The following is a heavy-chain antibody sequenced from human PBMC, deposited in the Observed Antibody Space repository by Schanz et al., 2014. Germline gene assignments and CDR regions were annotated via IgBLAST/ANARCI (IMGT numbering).Heavy chain of an antibody. CDR1: GFTFRNYY. Sequence: VQLVESGGGLVKPGGSLRLSCAASGFTFRNYYMSWIRQAPGKGLEWVSDISSGSSYSNYADSVKGRFTITRDNAKNSLYLQMNSLRAEDTAVYYCARDFDDRRCYCSGCCLGDCIDVWGQGTTVTVSS. D-gene: IGHD3-16*01. CDR3: ARDFDDRRCYCSGCCLGDCIDV. V-gene: IGHV3-11*05. J-gene: IGHJ6*02. CDR2: ISSGSSYS.